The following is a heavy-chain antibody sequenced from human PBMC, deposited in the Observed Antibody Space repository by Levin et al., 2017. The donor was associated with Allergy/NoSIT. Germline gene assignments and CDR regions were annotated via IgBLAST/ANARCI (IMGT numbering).Heavy chain of an antibody. CDR1: GFAFSNTW. CDR3: TTDVRCSGGSCYASGIDY. CDR2: IQSKSEDGAT. D-gene: IGHD2-15*01. J-gene: IGHJ4*02. Sequence: NTGGSLRLSCSASGFAFSNTWMSWVRQAPGKGLEWVGRIQSKSEDGATDYAAPVKGRFTISRDDSKNTLYLQLNSLNTEDTAVYYCTTDVRCSGGSCYASGIDYWGQGTLVTVSS. V-gene: IGHV3-15*01.